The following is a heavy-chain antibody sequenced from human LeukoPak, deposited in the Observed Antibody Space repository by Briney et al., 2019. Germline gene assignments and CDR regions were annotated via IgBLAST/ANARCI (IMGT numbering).Heavy chain of an antibody. V-gene: IGHV3-66*01. J-gene: IGHJ4*02. CDR1: GFTVSSNY. D-gene: IGHD6-19*01. Sequence: QSGGSLRLSCAASGFTVSSNYMSWVRQAPGKGLEWVSVIYSGGSTYYADSVKGRFTISRDNSKNTLYLQMNSLRAEDTAVYYCARVEHSSGWYAGDYFDYWGQGTLVTVSS. CDR2: IYSGGST. CDR3: ARVEHSSGWYAGDYFDY.